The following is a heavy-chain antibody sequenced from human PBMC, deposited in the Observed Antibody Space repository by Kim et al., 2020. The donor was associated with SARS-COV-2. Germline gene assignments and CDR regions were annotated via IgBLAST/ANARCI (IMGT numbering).Heavy chain of an antibody. D-gene: IGHD3-3*01. J-gene: IGHJ5*02. Sequence: GGSLRLSCAASGFTFSSYGMHWVRQAPGKGLEWVAVIWYDGSNKYYADSVKGRFTISRDNSKNTLYLQMNSLRAEDTAGYYCAKDFAVGTGNWFDPWGQGTLVTVSS. CDR3: AKDFAVGTGNWFDP. CDR2: IWYDGSNK. V-gene: IGHV3-33*06. CDR1: GFTFSSYG.